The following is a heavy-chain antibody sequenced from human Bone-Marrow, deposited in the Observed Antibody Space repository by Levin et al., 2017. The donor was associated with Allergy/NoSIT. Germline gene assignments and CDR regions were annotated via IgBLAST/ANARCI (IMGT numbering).Heavy chain of an antibody. CDR3: ARGGYGADLFDY. D-gene: IGHD4-17*01. V-gene: IGHV1-46*01. CDR2: INPYDGTT. Sequence: ASVKVSCKASGYSFTSYFIYWVRQAPGQGLEWMAVINPYDGTTTYAQKFQGRVTVTWDTSTSTLYMDLSSLRSEDTAVYYCARGGYGADLFDYWGQGTLVTVSS. J-gene: IGHJ4*02. CDR1: GYSFTSYF.